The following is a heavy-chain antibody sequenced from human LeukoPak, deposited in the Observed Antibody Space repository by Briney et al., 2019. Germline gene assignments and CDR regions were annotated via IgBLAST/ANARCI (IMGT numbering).Heavy chain of an antibody. V-gene: IGHV1-69*04. CDR2: IIPILGIA. CDR3: PRDRSGSPGSAFDI. D-gene: IGHD1-26*01. J-gene: IGHJ3*02. CDR1: GGTFSSYT. Sequence: ASVKVSCKASGGTFSSYTISWVRQAPGQGLEWMGRIIPILGIANYAQKFQGRVTITADKSTSTAYMELSSLRSEDTAVYYCPRDRSGSPGSAFDIWGQGTMVTVSS.